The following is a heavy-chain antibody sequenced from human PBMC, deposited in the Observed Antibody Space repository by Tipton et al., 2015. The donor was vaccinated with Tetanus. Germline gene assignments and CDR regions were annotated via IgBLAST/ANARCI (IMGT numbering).Heavy chain of an antibody. D-gene: IGHD5-12*01. V-gene: IGHV3-73*01. J-gene: IGHJ6*02. CDR2: IRTKANSYAT. CDR1: GFTFSGSA. Sequence: SLRLSCAASGFTFSGSAMHWVRQASGKGLEWVGRIRTKANSYATAYAASVEGRFTISRDDPKNTAYLQMNSLTAEDSAVYYCARERGYSGYGIYYYYGMDVWGQGTTVTVSS. CDR3: ARERGYSGYGIYYYYGMDV.